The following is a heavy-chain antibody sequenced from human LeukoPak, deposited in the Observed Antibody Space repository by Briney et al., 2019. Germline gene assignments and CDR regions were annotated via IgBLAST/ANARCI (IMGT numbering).Heavy chain of an antibody. CDR2: INPSGGST. J-gene: IGHJ3*02. CDR3: ARAVHDAFDI. Sequence: ASVKVSCKASGYTFTGYYVHWVRQAPGQGLEWMGIINPSGGSTTYAQKFQGRVTMTRDTSTSTVYMELSSLTSEDTAVYYCARAVHDAFDIWGQGTMVTVSS. CDR1: GYTFTGYY. D-gene: IGHD6-6*01. V-gene: IGHV1-46*01.